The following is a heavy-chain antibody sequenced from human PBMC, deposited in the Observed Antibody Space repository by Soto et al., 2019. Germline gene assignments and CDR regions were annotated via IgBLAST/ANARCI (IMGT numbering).Heavy chain of an antibody. CDR3: ARVTGYSSGWYYYYMDV. V-gene: IGHV3-66*01. Sequence: GGSLRLSCAASGFTVSSNYMSWVRQAPGKGLEWVSVIYSGGSTYYADSVKGRFTISRDNSKNTLYLQMNSLRAEDTAVYYCARVTGYSSGWYYYYMDVWGKGTTVTVSS. J-gene: IGHJ6*03. D-gene: IGHD6-19*01. CDR1: GFTVSSNY. CDR2: IYSGGST.